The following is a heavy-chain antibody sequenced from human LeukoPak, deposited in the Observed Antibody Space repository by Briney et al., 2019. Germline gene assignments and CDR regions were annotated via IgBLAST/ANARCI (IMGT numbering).Heavy chain of an antibody. CDR2: IIPIFGTA. D-gene: IGHD6-13*01. J-gene: IGHJ6*03. Sequence: SVKVSCKASGGTFSSYAISWVRQAPGQGLEWMGRIIPIFGTANYAEKFQGRVTITTDESTTTAYMELSSLRSEDTAVYYCARGIAAAGLYYYYYMDVWGKGTTVTVSS. V-gene: IGHV1-69*05. CDR1: GGTFSSYA. CDR3: ARGIAAAGLYYYYYMDV.